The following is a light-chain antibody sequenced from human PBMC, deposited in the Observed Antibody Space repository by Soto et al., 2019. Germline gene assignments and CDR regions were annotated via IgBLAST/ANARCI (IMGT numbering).Light chain of an antibody. J-gene: IGKJ1*01. CDR1: QSISGW. CDR2: DAS. Sequence: DIQITQSPSTLSSPLGDRGLISCRAGQSISGWLAWYQQKPGNAPKLLIYDASTLESGVPARFSGSGFGTEFTLTISSLQPDDSATYFCQQYNTYSWTFGQGTKVDIK. V-gene: IGKV1-5*01. CDR3: QQYNTYSWT.